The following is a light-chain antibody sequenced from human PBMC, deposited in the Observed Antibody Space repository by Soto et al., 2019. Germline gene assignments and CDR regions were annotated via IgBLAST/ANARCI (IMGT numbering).Light chain of an antibody. Sequence: DIQMTQSPSSLSASVGDRVTITCQASQDISNYLNWYQQKPGKAPKLLIYDASNLETGVPSMFSASGSGTDFTSTTSSLQPEDLPTYYCQQYDNLPLTFGGGPKVQIK. CDR3: QQYDNLPLT. CDR2: DAS. CDR1: QDISNY. V-gene: IGKV1-33*01. J-gene: IGKJ4*01.